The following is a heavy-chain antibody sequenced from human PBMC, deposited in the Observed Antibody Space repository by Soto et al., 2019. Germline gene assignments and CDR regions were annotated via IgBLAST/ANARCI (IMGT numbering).Heavy chain of an antibody. CDR2: ISYDGSSK. J-gene: IGHJ6*03. D-gene: IGHD3-10*01. Sequence: QVQLVESGGGVGQPGRSLRLSCAASGFTFSTYGMHWVRQAPGKGLEWVAVISYDGSSKYYADYVRGRFTISRDNSKNTLYLQMNSLRAEDTAVYYCAKDRDSGSYSYYYYYMDVWGKGTTVTVSS. V-gene: IGHV3-30*18. CDR1: GFTFSTYG. CDR3: AKDRDSGSYSYYYYYMDV.